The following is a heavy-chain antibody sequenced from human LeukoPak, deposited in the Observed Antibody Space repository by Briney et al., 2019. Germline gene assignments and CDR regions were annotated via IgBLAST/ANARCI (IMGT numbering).Heavy chain of an antibody. CDR3: ARARNHYYDSSGDAIDI. J-gene: IGHJ3*02. CDR1: GGTFSSYA. D-gene: IGHD3-22*01. Sequence: SVKVSCKASGGTFSSYAISWVRQAPGQGLEWMGGIIPIFGTANYAQKFQGRVTITADESTSTAYMELSSLRSEDTAVYYCARARNHYYDSSGDAIDIWGQGTMVTVSS. CDR2: IIPIFGTA. V-gene: IGHV1-69*13.